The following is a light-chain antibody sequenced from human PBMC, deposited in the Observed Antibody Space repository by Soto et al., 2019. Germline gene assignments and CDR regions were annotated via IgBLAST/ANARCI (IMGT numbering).Light chain of an antibody. V-gene: IGKV1-5*03. Sequence: DIQMTQSPSTLSASVGDRVTITCRASQSISSWLAWYQQKPGEAPKLLIYKASSLESRVPSRFSGSGSGTEFTLTISSLQPDDFATYYCQQFHNYPPLTFGGGTKVDIK. J-gene: IGKJ4*01. CDR2: KAS. CDR1: QSISSW. CDR3: QQFHNYPPLT.